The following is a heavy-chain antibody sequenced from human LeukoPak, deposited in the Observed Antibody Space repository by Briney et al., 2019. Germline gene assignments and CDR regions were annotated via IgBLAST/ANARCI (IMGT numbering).Heavy chain of an antibody. CDR1: GDSVSSKSVA. Sequence: SQTLSLTCAISGDSVSSKSVAWNWIRQSPSRGLEWLGRTYYRSKWYNEYAVSVKSRITINPDTSKNQFSLQLNSVTPEDTAVYYCAHASSHFDYWGQGTLVTVSP. CDR2: TYYRSKWYN. CDR3: AHASSHFDY. D-gene: IGHD2-2*01. V-gene: IGHV6-1*01. J-gene: IGHJ4*02.